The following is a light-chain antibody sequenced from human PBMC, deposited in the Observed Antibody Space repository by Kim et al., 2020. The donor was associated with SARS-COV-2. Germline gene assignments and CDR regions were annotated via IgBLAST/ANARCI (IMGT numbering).Light chain of an antibody. CDR1: QDISNY. V-gene: IGKV1-33*01. J-gene: IGKJ4*01. Sequence: SLSASVGDRVTITCQASQDISNYLNWYQQKPGTAPKLLIYDTSNLETGVPSRFSGSGSVTDFTFTISSLQPEDIATYYCPQYDDLTFGGGTKLEIK. CDR3: PQYDDLT. CDR2: DTS.